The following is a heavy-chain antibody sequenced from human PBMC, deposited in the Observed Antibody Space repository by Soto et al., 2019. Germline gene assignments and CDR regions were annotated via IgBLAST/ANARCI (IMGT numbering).Heavy chain of an antibody. CDR2: IKSQGGGGTA. CDR3: IWQQDFCYGRAV. CDR1: GFPFSPAW. Sequence: EVQLVESGGGLITPGGSLRLSCEASGFPFSPAWMNWVRQAQGKGLEWVVLIKSQGGGGTAHYAAPVKGRFTISRDDSSNTVYLQMNSLKTEDKALYYCIWQQDFCYGRAVWGQGTTVTVSS. V-gene: IGHV3-15*07. J-gene: IGHJ6*02. D-gene: IGHD6-13*01.